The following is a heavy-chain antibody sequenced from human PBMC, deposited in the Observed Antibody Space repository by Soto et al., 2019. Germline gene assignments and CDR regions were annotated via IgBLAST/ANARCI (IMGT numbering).Heavy chain of an antibody. Sequence: GGSLRLSCTASGFTFSSYAMHWVRQAPGKGLEWVAVISYDGSNKYYADSVKGRFTTSRDNSKNTLYLQMNSLRAEDTAVYYCARNHDYGDYTFDYWGQGTLVTVSS. V-gene: IGHV3-30-3*01. CDR1: GFTFSSYA. D-gene: IGHD4-17*01. CDR2: ISYDGSNK. J-gene: IGHJ4*02. CDR3: ARNHDYGDYTFDY.